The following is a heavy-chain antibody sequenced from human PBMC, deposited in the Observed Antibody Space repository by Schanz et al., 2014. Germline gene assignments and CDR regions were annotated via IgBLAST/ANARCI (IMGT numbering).Heavy chain of an antibody. CDR2: LYTGGST. CDR3: ARDPGGTKTHGL. CDR1: GFTVSTNY. Sequence: EVQLVESGGGLIHPGGSLRLSCAVSGFTVSTNYMTWVRQAPGKGLECVSVLYTGGSTFYAESVRGRFFISRDSSKNTLFLHMNSLRAEDTAVYYCARDPGGTKTHGLWGQGTLVTVSS. J-gene: IGHJ4*02. V-gene: IGHV3-53*01. D-gene: IGHD2-15*01.